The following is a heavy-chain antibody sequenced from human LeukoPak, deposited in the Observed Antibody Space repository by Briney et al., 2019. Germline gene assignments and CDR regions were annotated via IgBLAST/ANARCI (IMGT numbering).Heavy chain of an antibody. CDR1: GFTFSSYS. V-gene: IGHV3-30*03. Sequence: GGSLRLSCAASGFTFSSYSMNWVRQAPGKGLDWVAVISYDGSNKYYAASVKGRFTISRDNSKNTLYLQMNSLRAEDTAVYYCASGGNYYFDYWGQGTLVTVSS. D-gene: IGHD3-16*01. CDR2: ISYDGSNK. J-gene: IGHJ4*02. CDR3: ASGGNYYFDY.